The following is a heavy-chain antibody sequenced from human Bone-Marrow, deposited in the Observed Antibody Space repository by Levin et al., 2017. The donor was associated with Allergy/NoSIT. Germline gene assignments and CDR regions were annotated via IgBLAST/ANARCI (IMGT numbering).Heavy chain of an antibody. D-gene: IGHD3-10*01. Sequence: KSSETLSLTCSVSGESISDYYLNWVRQPPGKGLEWVGYMFYSGTTHYNPSLKSRLTISVDTSRNRFSLYLSSVTAADTAVYYCARGRGPRPWYFDLWGRGTLVTVSS. J-gene: IGHJ2*01. CDR1: GESISDYY. CDR2: MFYSGTT. V-gene: IGHV4-59*08. CDR3: ARGRGPRPWYFDL.